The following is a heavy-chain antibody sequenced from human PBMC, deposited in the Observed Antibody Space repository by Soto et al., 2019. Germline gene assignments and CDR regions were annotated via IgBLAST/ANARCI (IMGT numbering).Heavy chain of an antibody. CDR3: TTAPVGHY. D-gene: IGHD2-2*01. CDR2: IKSKTEGGTT. CDR1: GFTFSNAW. J-gene: IGHJ4*02. V-gene: IGHV3-15*01. Sequence: GGSLRLSCAASGFTFSNAWMSWVRQAPGKGLEWVGRIKSKTEGGTTDYAAPVKGRFTISRDDSKNTLYLQMNSLKTEDTAVYYCTTAPVGHYWGQGTLVTVSS.